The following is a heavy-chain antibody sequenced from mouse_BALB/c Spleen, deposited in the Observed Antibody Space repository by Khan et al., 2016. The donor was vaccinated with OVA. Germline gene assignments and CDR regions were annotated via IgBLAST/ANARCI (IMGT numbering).Heavy chain of an antibody. V-gene: IGHV1S135*01. CDR3: TRHGYVAWFTY. J-gene: IGHJ3*01. CDR1: GYSFTSYY. CDR2: IDPFSGGA. Sequence: EVQLQQSGPELMKPGSSVKISCKASGYSFTSYYIHWVMQSHGKSLEWIGYIDPFSGGATYNQKFKGKATLTVDKSSSTAYIHISNLTSEDSAVYCCTRHGYVAWFTYWGQGTLVTVSA. D-gene: IGHD2-2*01.